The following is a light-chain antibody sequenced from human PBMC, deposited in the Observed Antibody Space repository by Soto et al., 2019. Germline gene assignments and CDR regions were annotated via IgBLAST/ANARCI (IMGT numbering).Light chain of an antibody. J-gene: IGKJ1*01. Sequence: EIVLTQSPATLSLSPGERATLSCRASQSVSSYLAWYQQKPGQAPRLLIYDASNRATGIPARFSGSGSGTDFTLTISRLEPEDFAVYHCQQYGRSWTFGQGTKVDTK. CDR1: QSVSSY. CDR2: DAS. CDR3: QQYGRSWT. V-gene: IGKV3-11*01.